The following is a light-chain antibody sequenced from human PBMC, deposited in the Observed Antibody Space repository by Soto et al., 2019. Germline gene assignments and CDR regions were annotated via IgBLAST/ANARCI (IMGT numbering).Light chain of an antibody. J-gene: IGKJ1*01. CDR2: AAS. CDR3: QQYATSTWT. Sequence: EIVFTQSPGTLSLSPGERATLSCRASQSVSRKYLAWSPQRPGQAPRVLIYAASRRATGIPDRFSRSGAGPECTCTISRLEPEDFAVVYCQQYATSTWTFGQGTKVDNK. CDR1: QSVSRKY. V-gene: IGKV3-20*01.